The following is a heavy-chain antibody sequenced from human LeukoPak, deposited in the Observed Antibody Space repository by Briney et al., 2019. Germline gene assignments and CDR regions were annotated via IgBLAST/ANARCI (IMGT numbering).Heavy chain of an antibody. CDR3: ARDHYYDSGWIDY. Sequence: PGGSLRLSCAASGFTVSSNYMSWVRQAPGKGLEWVSVIYSGGSTYYADSVKGRFTISRDNSKNTLYLQMNSLRAEDTAVYYCARDHYYDSGWIDYWGQGTLVTVSS. J-gene: IGHJ4*02. CDR1: GFTVSSNY. V-gene: IGHV3-53*01. D-gene: IGHD3-22*01. CDR2: IYSGGST.